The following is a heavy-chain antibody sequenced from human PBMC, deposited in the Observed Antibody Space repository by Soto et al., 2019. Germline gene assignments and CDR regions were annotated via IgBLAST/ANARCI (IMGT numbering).Heavy chain of an antibody. CDR3: TTGSVEGM. J-gene: IGHJ6*02. CDR1: GFSFNEAW. V-gene: IGHV3-15*07. Sequence: EVQLVESAGGLVKPGGSLRLSCVASGFSFNEAWMNWVRQAPGEGLEWVGRIKTSAGGGATDYAAPVQGRFTISRDDSKNAPYLHMDSRRTEDMAIYYCTTGSVEGMWCQGTTVTVSS. CDR2: IKTSAGGGAT. D-gene: IGHD2-15*01.